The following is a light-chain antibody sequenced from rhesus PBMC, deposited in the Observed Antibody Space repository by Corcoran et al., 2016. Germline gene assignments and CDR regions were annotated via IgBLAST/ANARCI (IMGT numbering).Light chain of an antibody. J-gene: IGKJ2*01. CDR1: QDISIF. Sequence: DIQMTQSPSSLSASVGDRVTITCRASQDISIFLSWYQQKPGKVPKLLIYDVSTVQSGVPSRFIGSGSGTEFTLTITSLQPEDFATYYCLQYNSAPYSFGQGSKVDIK. CDR3: LQYNSAPYS. V-gene: IGKV1S21*01. CDR2: DVS.